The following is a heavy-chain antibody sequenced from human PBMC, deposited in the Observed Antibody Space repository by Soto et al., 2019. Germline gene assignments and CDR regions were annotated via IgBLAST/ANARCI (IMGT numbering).Heavy chain of an antibody. CDR1: GGTFSSYA. J-gene: IGHJ5*02. CDR3: ARERSRGWSGYLGWFDP. Sequence: QVQLVQSGAEVKKPGSSVKVSCKASGGTFSSYAISWVRQAPGQGLEWMGGIIPIFGTANYAQKFQGRVTITADESTSTAYMEMSSLRSEDTAVYYCARERSRGWSGYLGWFDPWGQGTLVTVSS. V-gene: IGHV1-69*01. CDR2: IIPIFGTA. D-gene: IGHD3-3*01.